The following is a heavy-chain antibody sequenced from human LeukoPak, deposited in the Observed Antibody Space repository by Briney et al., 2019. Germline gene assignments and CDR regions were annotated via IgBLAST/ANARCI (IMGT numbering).Heavy chain of an antibody. Sequence: QSGGSLRLSCAASGFTFSSYGMHWVRLAPGKGLEWVAFIRYDGSNKYYADSVKGRFTISRDNSKNTLYLQMNSLGAEDAAVYYCAKDRRHQLLSLDAFDIWGQGTMVTVSS. J-gene: IGHJ3*02. CDR3: AKDRRHQLLSLDAFDI. CDR2: IRYDGSNK. V-gene: IGHV3-30*02. D-gene: IGHD2-2*01. CDR1: GFTFSSYG.